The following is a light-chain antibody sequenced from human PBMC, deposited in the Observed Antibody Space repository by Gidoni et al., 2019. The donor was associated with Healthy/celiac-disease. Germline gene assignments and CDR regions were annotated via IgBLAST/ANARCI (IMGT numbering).Light chain of an antibody. J-gene: IGLJ2*01. Sequence: QSALTQPASVSGSPGQSITISCTGTSSDVGGYNYVSWYQQHPGKAPKLMIYDDSTRPSGVSNRFSGSKSVNTASLTISGLQAEDEADYYCSSYTSSSTPVFGGGTKLTVL. CDR3: SSYTSSSTPV. CDR2: DDS. CDR1: SSDVGGYNY. V-gene: IGLV2-14*03.